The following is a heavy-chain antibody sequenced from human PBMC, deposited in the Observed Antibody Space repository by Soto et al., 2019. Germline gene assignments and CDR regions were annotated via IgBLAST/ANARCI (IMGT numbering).Heavy chain of an antibody. D-gene: IGHD1-26*01. J-gene: IGHJ3*02. Sequence: QVQLVESGGGVVQPGRSLRLSCAASGFTFSSYGMHWVRQAPGKGLEWVAVIWYDGSNKYYADSVKGRFTISRDNSKNPLYLQISRLRAEDTAVYYCASLVGRDAFDIWGQGTMVTVSS. CDR3: ASLVGRDAFDI. CDR1: GFTFSSYG. V-gene: IGHV3-33*01. CDR2: IWYDGSNK.